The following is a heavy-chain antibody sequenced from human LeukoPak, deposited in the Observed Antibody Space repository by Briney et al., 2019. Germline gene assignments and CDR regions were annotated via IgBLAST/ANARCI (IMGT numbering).Heavy chain of an antibody. CDR3: AKDAGTSNYYFDS. CDR2: ISGTAGST. J-gene: IGHJ4*02. Sequence: PGGSLRLSCAASGFTFNSYWMSWVRQAPGKGLAWVSAISGTAGSTYYADSVKGRFTISRDNSKNTLSLQMNSLRAEDTAVYYCAKDAGTSNYYFDSWGQGTLVTVSS. V-gene: IGHV3-23*01. CDR1: GFTFNSYW. D-gene: IGHD1-7*01.